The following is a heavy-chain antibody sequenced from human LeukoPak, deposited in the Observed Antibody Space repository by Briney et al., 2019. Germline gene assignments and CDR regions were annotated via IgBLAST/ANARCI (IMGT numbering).Heavy chain of an antibody. CDR3: ARTYGGSYYDILTGYRTDLDY. Sequence: GGTLRLSCAASGFTFSSYGMSWVRQAPGKGLEWVSAISGSGGSTYYADSVKGRFTISRDNAKNSLYLQMNSLRAEDTAVYYCARTYGGSYYDILTGYRTDLDYWGQGTLVTVSS. D-gene: IGHD3-9*01. J-gene: IGHJ4*02. CDR1: GFTFSSYG. CDR2: ISGSGGST. V-gene: IGHV3-23*01.